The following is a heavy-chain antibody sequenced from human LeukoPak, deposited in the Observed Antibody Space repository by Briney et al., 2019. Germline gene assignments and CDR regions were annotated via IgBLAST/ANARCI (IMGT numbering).Heavy chain of an antibody. CDR3: AKDWRSSITMVRGVMDV. Sequence: GGSLRLSCAASGFNLNSYWMSWVRQAPGKGLEWVAGISYDGGNKYYADSVKGRFTISRDNSMYTLYLQMNSLRAEDTAVYYCAKDWRSSITMVRGVMDVWGQGTTVTVSS. CDR2: ISYDGGNK. V-gene: IGHV3-30*18. CDR1: GFNLNSYW. D-gene: IGHD3-10*01. J-gene: IGHJ6*02.